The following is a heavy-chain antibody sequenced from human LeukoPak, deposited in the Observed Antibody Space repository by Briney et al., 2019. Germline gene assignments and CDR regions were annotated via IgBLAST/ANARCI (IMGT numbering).Heavy chain of an antibody. CDR1: GYTFTTYG. CDR2: ISAYNVNT. Sequence: ASVSVSFTASGYTFTTYGISGVRQAPGQGGEGVGWISAYNVNTNYAQNFQGRVTMTTDTSTSTAYMELRSLRSDDTAVYYCARQYYYDTSGSYYFDYWGQGTLVTVSS. D-gene: IGHD3-22*01. CDR3: ARQYYYDTSGSYYFDY. J-gene: IGHJ4*02. V-gene: IGHV1-18*01.